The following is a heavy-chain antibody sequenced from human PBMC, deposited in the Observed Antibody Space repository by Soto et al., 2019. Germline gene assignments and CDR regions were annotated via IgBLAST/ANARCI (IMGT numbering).Heavy chain of an antibody. CDR3: ARDGTSRITIFGVVMRPYGMDV. D-gene: IGHD3-3*01. CDR2: IYHSGST. V-gene: IGHV4-4*02. Sequence: LETLSLTCAVSGGSISSSNWWSWVRQPPGKGLEWIGEIYHSGSTNYNPSLKSRVTISVDKSKNQFSLKLSSVTAADTAVYYCARDGTSRITIFGVVMRPYGMDVWGQGTTVTVSS. CDR1: GGSISSSNW. J-gene: IGHJ6*02.